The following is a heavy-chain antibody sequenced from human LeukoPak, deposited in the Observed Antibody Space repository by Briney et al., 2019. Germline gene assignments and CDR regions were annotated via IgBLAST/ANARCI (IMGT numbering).Heavy chain of an antibody. V-gene: IGHV1-69*13. Sequence: SVKVSSKASGGTFSSYAISWVRQAPGQGLEWMGGIIPIFGTANYAQKFQGRVTITADESTSTAYMELSSLRSEDTAVYYCAISLHYYDSSGPLHYWGQGTLVTVSS. CDR1: GGTFSSYA. CDR2: IIPIFGTA. D-gene: IGHD3-22*01. CDR3: AISLHYYDSSGPLHY. J-gene: IGHJ4*02.